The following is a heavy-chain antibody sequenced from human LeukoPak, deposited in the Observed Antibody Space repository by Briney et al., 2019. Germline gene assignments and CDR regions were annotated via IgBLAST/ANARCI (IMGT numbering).Heavy chain of an antibody. CDR3: AKDDSIVVVTAIPYGMDV. V-gene: IGHV3-30*18. J-gene: IGHJ6*02. Sequence: GGSLRLSCAASGFTFSSYGMHWVRQAPGKGLEWVAVISYDGSNKYYADSVKGRFTISRDNSKNTLYLQMNSLRAEDTAVYYCAKDDSIVVVTAIPYGMDVWGQGTTVTVSS. CDR1: GFTFSSYG. D-gene: IGHD2-21*02. CDR2: ISYDGSNK.